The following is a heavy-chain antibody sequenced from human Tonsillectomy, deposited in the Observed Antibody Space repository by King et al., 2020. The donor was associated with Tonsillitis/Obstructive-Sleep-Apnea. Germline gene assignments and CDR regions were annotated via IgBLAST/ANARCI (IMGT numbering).Heavy chain of an antibody. D-gene: IGHD3-16*01. J-gene: IGHJ4*02. Sequence: VQLVESGGGVVQPGRSLRLSCAASGFTFSSYGMNWVRQAPGKGLEWVAVIWYDGSNKYYVDSVKGRFTISRDNSKNMLWLQMNSLRAEDTGVYYGARRGEGRRFDYWGQGTLVTVSS. CDR3: ARRGEGRRFDY. CDR2: IWYDGSNK. V-gene: IGHV3-33*01. CDR1: GFTFSSYG.